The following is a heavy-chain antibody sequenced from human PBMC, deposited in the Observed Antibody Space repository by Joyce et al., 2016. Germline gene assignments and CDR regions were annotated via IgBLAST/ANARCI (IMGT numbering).Heavy chain of an antibody. V-gene: IGHV3-21*01. Sequence: EVQLVESGGGLVKPGGSLRLSWAASGFTFSSYSMSWVRQEPGTGLDWVSSLSSSSSYIKYTDSVKGRFTISRDNAKNSLYLQMNSLRVEDTAVYYCARSSYTNGIFDYWGQGTLVTVSS. CDR2: LSSSSSYI. D-gene: IGHD2-8*01. CDR1: GFTFSSYS. CDR3: ARSSYTNGIFDY. J-gene: IGHJ4*02.